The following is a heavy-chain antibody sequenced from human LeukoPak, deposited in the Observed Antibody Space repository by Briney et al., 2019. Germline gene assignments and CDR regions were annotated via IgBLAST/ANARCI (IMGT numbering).Heavy chain of an antibody. CDR2: IAAVGDT. CDR3: ARWERGHYVY. J-gene: IGHJ4*02. Sequence: GGALRLSCAASGFTFSHYDMHWGPQAAGKGLEGVSAIAAVGDTYYPGSVKGRFTISRDNAKNSMYLQMNSLRAGDTAVYYCARWERGHYVYWGQGTLVTVSS. D-gene: IGHD3-3*01. V-gene: IGHV3-13*01. CDR1: GFTFSHYD.